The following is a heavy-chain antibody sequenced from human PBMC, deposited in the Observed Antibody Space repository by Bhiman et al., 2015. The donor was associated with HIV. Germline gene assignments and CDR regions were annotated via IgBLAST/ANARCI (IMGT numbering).Heavy chain of an antibody. CDR2: ISSSSSYI. V-gene: IGHV3-21*01. Sequence: EVQLVESGGGLVKPGGSLRLSCAASGFTFSSYSMNWVRQAPGKGLEWVSSISSSSSYIYYADSVKGRFTISRDNAKNSLYLQMNSLRAEDTAMYYCARESFRELAEPQYWGQGTLVTVSS. CDR3: ARESFRELAEPQY. D-gene: IGHD3-10*01. CDR1: GFTFSSYS. J-gene: IGHJ4*02.